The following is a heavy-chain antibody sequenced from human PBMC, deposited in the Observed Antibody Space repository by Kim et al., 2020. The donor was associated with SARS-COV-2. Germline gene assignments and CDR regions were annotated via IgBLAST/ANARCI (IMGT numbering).Heavy chain of an antibody. J-gene: IGHJ4*02. CDR2: ISSSSSYI. CDR3: ARDPTDYYYDSSGYRDY. V-gene: IGHV3-21*01. Sequence: GGSLRLSCAASGFTFSSYSMNWVRQAPGKGLEWVSSISSSSSYIYYADSVKGRFTISRDNAKNSLYLQMNSLRAEDTAVYYCARDPTDYYYDSSGYRDYWGQGTLVTVSS. CDR1: GFTFSSYS. D-gene: IGHD3-22*01.